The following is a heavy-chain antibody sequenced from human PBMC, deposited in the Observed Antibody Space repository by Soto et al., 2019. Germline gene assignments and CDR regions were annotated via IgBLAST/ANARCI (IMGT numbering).Heavy chain of an antibody. D-gene: IGHD1-1*01. Sequence: GGSLRLSCVASGFTFSSHGMHWVRQAPGKGLEWVAAILSDGNNEYYADSVKGRFTISRDNSKNTLYLQMNSLRAEDTAVYYCAKDRAAGTFGYLGYWGQGTLVTVSS. J-gene: IGHJ4*02. CDR1: GFTFSSHG. CDR2: ILSDGNNE. V-gene: IGHV3-30*18. CDR3: AKDRAAGTFGYLGY.